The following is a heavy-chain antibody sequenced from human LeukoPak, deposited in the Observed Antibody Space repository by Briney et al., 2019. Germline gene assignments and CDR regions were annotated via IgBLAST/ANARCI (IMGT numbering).Heavy chain of an antibody. CDR1: GFTFSDYA. Sequence: GGSLRLSCAGSGFTFSDYAMTWVRQAPGKGLEWVSSVSGSGRNTFYPDSVEGRFTISRDNSKNTLFLQMNGLGAEDTAIYYCAKGLALPRPHYFDYWGQGILVTVSS. D-gene: IGHD6-13*01. V-gene: IGHV3-23*01. J-gene: IGHJ4*02. CDR2: VSGSGRNT. CDR3: AKGLALPRPHYFDY.